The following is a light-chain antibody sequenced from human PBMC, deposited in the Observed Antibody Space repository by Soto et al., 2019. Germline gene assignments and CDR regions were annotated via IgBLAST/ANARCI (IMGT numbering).Light chain of an antibody. CDR1: SSDVGSYNL. CDR2: EGS. J-gene: IGLJ2*01. V-gene: IGLV2-23*03. CDR3: CSYAGSSTFVVV. Sequence: QSVLTQPASVSGSPGQSITISCTGTSSDVGSYNLVSWYQQHPDKAPKLMIYEGSKRPSGVSNRFSGSKSGNTASLTISGLQAEDEADYYCCSYAGSSTFVVVFGGGTQLTVL.